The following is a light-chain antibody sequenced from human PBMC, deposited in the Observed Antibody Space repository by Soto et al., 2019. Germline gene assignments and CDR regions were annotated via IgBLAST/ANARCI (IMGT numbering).Light chain of an antibody. CDR3: YSYTASDIVV. V-gene: IGLV2-11*01. CDR1: NSDVGRYNF. CDR2: AVS. J-gene: IGLJ2*01. Sequence: QSALTQPRSVSGSPGQSVTISCTGTNSDVGRYNFVSGYQQLPGKAPKLLISAVSQRPSGVPYRFSGSKCGNTASLTSAGLQSDDEADYFCYSYTASDIVVFGGGTKVTVL.